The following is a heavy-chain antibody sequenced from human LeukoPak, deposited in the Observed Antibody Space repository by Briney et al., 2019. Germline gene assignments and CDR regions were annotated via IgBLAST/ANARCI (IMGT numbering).Heavy chain of an antibody. V-gene: IGHV4-39*01. D-gene: IGHD6-13*01. J-gene: IGHJ4*02. CDR1: SGSISSSSYY. Sequence: PSETLSLTCTVSSGSISSSSYYWGWIRQPPGKGLEWIGSIYYSGSTYYNPSLKSRVTISVDTSKNQFSLKLSSVTAADTAVYYCARTESWYSSLGYYFDYWGQGTLVTVSS. CDR2: IYYSGST. CDR3: ARTESWYSSLGYYFDY.